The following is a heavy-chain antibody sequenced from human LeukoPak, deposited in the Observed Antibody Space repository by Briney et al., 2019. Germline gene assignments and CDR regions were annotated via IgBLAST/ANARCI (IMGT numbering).Heavy chain of an antibody. J-gene: IGHJ4*02. CDR1: GFTFTSYW. D-gene: IGHD3-10*01. V-gene: IGHV3-7*01. CDR2: IKQDGSVK. Sequence: PGGSLRPSSAAPGFTFTSYWMTWVRQAPGKGVGGVASIKQDGSVKNYVDSLRGRFTISRDNAKDSLYLQMNSLRAEDTAVYFCARNYYYRFDYWGQGTLVAVSS. CDR3: ARNYYYRFDY.